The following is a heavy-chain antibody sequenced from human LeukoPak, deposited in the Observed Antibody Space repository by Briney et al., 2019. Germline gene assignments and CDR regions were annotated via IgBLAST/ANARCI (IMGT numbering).Heavy chain of an antibody. Sequence: SETLSLTCAVYGGSFSGYYWSWIRQPPGKGLEWIGEINHSGSTNYSPSLKSRVTISVDTSKNQFSLKLSSVTAADTAVYYCARGVKYYGSGDYWGQGTLVTVSS. V-gene: IGHV4-34*01. CDR2: INHSGST. CDR1: GGSFSGYY. D-gene: IGHD3-10*01. J-gene: IGHJ4*02. CDR3: ARGVKYYGSGDY.